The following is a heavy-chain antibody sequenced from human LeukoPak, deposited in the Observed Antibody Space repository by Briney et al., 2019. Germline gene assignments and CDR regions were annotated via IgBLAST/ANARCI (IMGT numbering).Heavy chain of an antibody. CDR1: GYTFTSYG. CDR2: ISAYNGNT. CDR3: ARVSSYYYDSSGYYPYYYYMDV. J-gene: IGHJ6*03. Sequence: ASVKVSCKASGYTFTSYGISWVRQAPGQGLEWMGWISAYNGNTNYAQKLQGRVTMTTDTSTSTAYMELRSLRSDDTAVYYCARVSSYYYDSSGYYPYYYYMDVWGKGTTVTISS. V-gene: IGHV1-18*01. D-gene: IGHD3-22*01.